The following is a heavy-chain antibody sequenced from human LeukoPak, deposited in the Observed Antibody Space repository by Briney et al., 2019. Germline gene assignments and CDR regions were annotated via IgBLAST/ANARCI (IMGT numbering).Heavy chain of an antibody. CDR2: IRYDGSNK. CDR3: AKGSRVVVPAAREDYYYMDV. D-gene: IGHD2-2*01. J-gene: IGHJ6*03. V-gene: IGHV3-30*02. CDR1: GFTFSTYS. Sequence: HPGGSLRLSCVASGFTFSTYSMNWVRQAPGKGLEWVAFIRYDGSNKYYADSVKGRFTISRDNSKNTLYLQMNSLRAEDTAVYYCAKGSRVVVPAAREDYYYMDVWGKGTTVTVSS.